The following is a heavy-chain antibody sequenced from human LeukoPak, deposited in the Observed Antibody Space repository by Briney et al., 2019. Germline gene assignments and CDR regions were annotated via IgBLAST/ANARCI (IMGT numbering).Heavy chain of an antibody. CDR1: GFTFSSYA. J-gene: IGHJ3*02. V-gene: IGHV3-23*01. CDR2: ISGSGGST. D-gene: IGHD3-22*01. Sequence: GGSLRLSCAASGFTFSSYAMSWVRQAPGKGLEWVSAISGSGGSTYYADSVKGRFTISRDNSKNTLYLQMNSLRAEDTAVYYCAKDPLNYYDSSGYYPGEAFDIWGQGTMVAVSS. CDR3: AKDPLNYYDSSGYYPGEAFDI.